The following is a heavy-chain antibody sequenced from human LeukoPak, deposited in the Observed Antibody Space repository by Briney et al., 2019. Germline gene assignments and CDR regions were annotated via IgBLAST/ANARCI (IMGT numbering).Heavy chain of an antibody. J-gene: IGHJ4*02. CDR3: ARTSITGTLYFDY. V-gene: IGHV4-59*01. Sequence: SETLSLTCTVSGGSISSYYWSWIRQPPGKGLEWIGYIHYSGSTNYNPSLKSRVTMSVDTSKNQFSLKLSSVTAADTAVYYCARTSITGTLYFDYWGQETLVTVSS. CDR1: GGSISSYY. D-gene: IGHD1-7*01. CDR2: IHYSGST.